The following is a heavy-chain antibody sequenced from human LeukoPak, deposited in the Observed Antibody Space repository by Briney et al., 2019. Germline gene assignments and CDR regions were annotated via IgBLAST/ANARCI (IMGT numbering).Heavy chain of an antibody. D-gene: IGHD3-3*01. CDR1: GGSFRGYY. V-gene: IGHV4-34*01. CDR2: INHSGST. CDR3: ARLGESAPYYDFWSGAPLYMDV. J-gene: IGHJ6*03. Sequence: SETLSLTCAVYGGSFRGYYWSWIRQPPGKGLEWIGEINHSGSTNYNPSLKSRVTISVDTSKNQFSLKLSSVTAADTAVYYCARLGESAPYYDFWSGAPLYMDVWGKGTTVTVSS.